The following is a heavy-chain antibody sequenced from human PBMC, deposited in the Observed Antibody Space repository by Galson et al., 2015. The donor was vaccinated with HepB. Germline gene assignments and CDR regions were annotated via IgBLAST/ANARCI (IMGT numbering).Heavy chain of an antibody. J-gene: IGHJ4*02. CDR3: ARSRKLGMNFDY. CDR1: GFSLSTSGVA. V-gene: IGHV2-5*01. D-gene: IGHD7-27*01. CDR2: IYWNDDK. Sequence: PALVKPTQTLTLTCTFSGFSLSTSGVAVGWIRQPPGKALEWLALIYWNDDKRYSPSLKSRVTITKDTSKNQVVLTLTNMDPMDTGTYYSARSRKLGMNFDYWGQGTLVTVSS.